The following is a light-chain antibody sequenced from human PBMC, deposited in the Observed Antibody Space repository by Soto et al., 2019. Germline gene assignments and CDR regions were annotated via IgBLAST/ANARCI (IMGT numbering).Light chain of an antibody. Sequence: QSVLTQPPSASGSPGQSVTISCTGTSSDVGGYNYVSWYQQHPGKAPKLMIYEVSKRPAGVPDRFSGSKSGNTAYLTVSGLQAEDEADYYCSSDAGSNNLVFGGGTKLTVL. CDR3: SSDAGSNNLV. V-gene: IGLV2-8*01. CDR2: EVS. J-gene: IGLJ3*02. CDR1: SSDVGGYNY.